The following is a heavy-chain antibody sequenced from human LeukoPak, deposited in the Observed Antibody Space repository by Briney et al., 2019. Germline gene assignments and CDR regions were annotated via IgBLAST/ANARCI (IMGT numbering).Heavy chain of an antibody. J-gene: IGHJ4*02. D-gene: IGHD5-18*01. Sequence: PSETLSLTCTVSGGSISSYYWSWIRQPPGKGLEWIGYISYSGSTNYNLSLKSRLTMSVDTSKNQFSLNLTSVTAADTAVYYCARGVDTAMVPSFDYWGQGTLVTVSS. V-gene: IGHV4-59*01. CDR2: ISYSGST. CDR1: GGSISSYY. CDR3: ARGVDTAMVPSFDY.